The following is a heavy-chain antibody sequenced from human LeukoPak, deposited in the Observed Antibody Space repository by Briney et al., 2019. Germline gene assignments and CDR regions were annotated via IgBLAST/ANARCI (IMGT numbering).Heavy chain of an antibody. CDR3: AREIRPYYYYYMDV. Sequence: PSETLSLTCTVSGRSLSSGSYYWSWIRQPAGKGLEWIGRIYTSGSTNYNPSLKSRVTISVDTSKNQFSLKLSSVTAADTAVYYCAREIRPYYYYYMDVWGKGTTVTVSS. CDR1: GRSLSSGSYY. J-gene: IGHJ6*03. CDR2: IYTSGST. D-gene: IGHD3-16*01. V-gene: IGHV4-61*02.